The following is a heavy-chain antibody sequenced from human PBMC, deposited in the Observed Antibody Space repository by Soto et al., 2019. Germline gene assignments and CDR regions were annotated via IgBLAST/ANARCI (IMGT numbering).Heavy chain of an antibody. CDR2: ISSSGSTI. V-gene: IGHV3-11*01. CDR3: ARAEGGYCTNGVCYWGDAFDI. Sequence: QVQLVESGGGLVKPGGSLRLSCAASGFTFSDYYMSWIRQAPGKGLEWVSYISSSGSTIYYADSVKGRFTISRDNAKNSLYLKMNSLRAEDTAVYYCARAEGGYCTNGVCYWGDAFDIWGQGTMVTVSS. D-gene: IGHD2-8*01. J-gene: IGHJ3*02. CDR1: GFTFSDYY.